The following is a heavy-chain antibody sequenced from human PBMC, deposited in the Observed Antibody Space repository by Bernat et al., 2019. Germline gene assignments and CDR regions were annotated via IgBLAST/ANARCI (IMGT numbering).Heavy chain of an antibody. CDR1: GFTVSSNY. V-gene: IGHV3-53*01. CDR2: IYSGGST. J-gene: IGHJ3*02. D-gene: IGHD2/OR15-2a*01. CDR3: AGGNSWDGYAFDI. Sequence: EVQLVESGGGLVQPGGSLRLSCSASGFTVSSNYMSWVRQAPGEGLEWVPVIYSGGSTYYADSVKGRFTISRDKSKNTLYLQMNSLRAEDTAVYYCAGGNSWDGYAFDIWGQGTMVTVSS.